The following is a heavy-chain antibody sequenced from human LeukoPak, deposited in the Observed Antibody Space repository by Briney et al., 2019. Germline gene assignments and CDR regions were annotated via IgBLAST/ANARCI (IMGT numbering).Heavy chain of an antibody. CDR2: IYYSGST. CDR3: AEATTPFDAFDI. CDR1: GGSISSYY. D-gene: IGHD1-14*01. Sequence: SETLSLTCTVSGGSISSYYWSWIRQPPGKGLEWIGYIYYSGSTNCNPSLKSRVTISVDTSKNQFSLKLSSVIAADTAVYYCAEATTPFDAFDIWGQGTMVTVSS. J-gene: IGHJ3*02. V-gene: IGHV4-59*01.